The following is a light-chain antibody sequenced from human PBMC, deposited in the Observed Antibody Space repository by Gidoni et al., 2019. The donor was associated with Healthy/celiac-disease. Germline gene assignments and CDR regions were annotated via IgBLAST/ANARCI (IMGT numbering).Light chain of an antibody. CDR1: QGISSY. J-gene: IGKJ1*01. CDR2: AAS. Sequence: IHFTQSPSSLSASVGDRVTITCRASQGISSYLAWYKQKPGKAPKLLIYAASTLQSGVPSRFSGSGYGTDFTITISSLQHEDFATDYCQQLNSYPWTFGQGTKVEIK. V-gene: IGKV1-9*01. CDR3: QQLNSYPWT.